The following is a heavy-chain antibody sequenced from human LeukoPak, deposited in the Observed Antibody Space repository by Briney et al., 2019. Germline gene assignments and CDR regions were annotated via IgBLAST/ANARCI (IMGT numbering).Heavy chain of an antibody. CDR1: GYSFTGYY. J-gene: IGHJ4*02. V-gene: IGHV1-8*02. CDR3: ARDRTTVNVMEYYFDY. Sequence: ASVKVSCKASGYSFTGYYMHWVRQAPGQGLEWMGWFNPNSGNTGYAQKFQGRVTMTRNTSISTAYMELSSLRSEDTAVYYCARDRTTVNVMEYYFDYWGQGTLVTVSS. D-gene: IGHD4-17*01. CDR2: FNPNSGNT.